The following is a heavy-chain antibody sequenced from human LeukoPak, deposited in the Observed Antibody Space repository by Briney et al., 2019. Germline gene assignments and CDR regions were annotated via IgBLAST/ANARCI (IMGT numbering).Heavy chain of an antibody. CDR2: IYPADSDI. D-gene: IGHD3-22*01. Sequence: GESLKISCQGSGYSFTSYWIGWVRQMPGKGLEWMGLIYPADSDIRYSPSFQGQVTISVDKSVGTAYLQWGSLKASDTAMYFCVRPDSTGYYDYWGQGTSLTVSS. V-gene: IGHV5-51*01. CDR3: VRPDSTGYYDY. J-gene: IGHJ4*02. CDR1: GYSFTSYW.